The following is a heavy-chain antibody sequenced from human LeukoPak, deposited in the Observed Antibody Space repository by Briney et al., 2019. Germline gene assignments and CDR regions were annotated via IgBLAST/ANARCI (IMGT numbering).Heavy chain of an antibody. CDR1: GGSLISTTYY. CDR2: IYYSGST. CDR3: SRYRQWLVIEGWFDP. D-gene: IGHD6-19*01. Sequence: SETLSLTCAVSGGSLISTTYYWGWIRQPPGKGLEWIGYIYYSGSTNYNPSLKSRVTISVDTSKNQFSLKLSSVTAADTAVYYCSRYRQWLVIEGWFDPWGQGTLVTVSS. V-gene: IGHV4-61*05. J-gene: IGHJ5*02.